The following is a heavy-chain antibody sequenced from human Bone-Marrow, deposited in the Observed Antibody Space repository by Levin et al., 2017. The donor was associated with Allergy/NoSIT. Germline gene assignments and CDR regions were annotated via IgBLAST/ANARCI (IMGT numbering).Heavy chain of an antibody. D-gene: IGHD2-15*01. Sequence: GGSLRLSCAASGFTFSSYDMTWVRQAPGKGLEWVSTISANGGSTYYADPVKDRFTISRDNSKNTLYLQVNSLRAEDTAVYYCAKDLLRGGSGAYWGQGTLVTVSS. CDR1: GFTFSSYD. J-gene: IGHJ4*02. CDR3: AKDLLRGGSGAY. CDR2: ISANGGST. V-gene: IGHV3-23*01.